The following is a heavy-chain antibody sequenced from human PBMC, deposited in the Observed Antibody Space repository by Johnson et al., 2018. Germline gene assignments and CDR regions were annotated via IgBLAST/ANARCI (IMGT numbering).Heavy chain of an antibody. CDR1: GFTFSSYA. CDR3: AKGESSGWSPSGNFQH. Sequence: VQLVQSGGGVVQPGRSLRLSCAASGFTFSSYAMSWVRQAPGKGLAWVSAISGRGGSTYYADSVKGRFTISRDNSKNTLYQQMNSLRAEDTAVYYCAKGESSGWSPSGNFQHWGQGTLVTVSS. D-gene: IGHD6-19*01. V-gene: IGHV3-23*04. J-gene: IGHJ1*01. CDR2: ISGRGGST.